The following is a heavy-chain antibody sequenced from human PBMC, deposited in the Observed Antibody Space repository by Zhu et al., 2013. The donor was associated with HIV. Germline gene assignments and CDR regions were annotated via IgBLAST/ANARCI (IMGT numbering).Heavy chain of an antibody. Sequence: QVQLVQSGAEVKKPGSSVKVSCKASGGTFSSYTISWVRQAPGQGLEWMGRIIPILGIANYAQKFQGRVTITADKSTSTAYMELSSLRSEDTAVYYCARVTREYYYDSSGYYLGYWGQGTLVTVSS. D-gene: IGHD3-22*01. CDR2: IIPILGIA. V-gene: IGHV1-69*02. J-gene: IGHJ4*02. CDR3: ARVTREYYYDSSGYYLGY. CDR1: GGTFSSYT.